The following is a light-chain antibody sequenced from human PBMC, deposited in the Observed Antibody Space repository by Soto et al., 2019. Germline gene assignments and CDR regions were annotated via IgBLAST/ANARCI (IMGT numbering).Light chain of an antibody. CDR2: SNN. CDR3: ATWDDSLL. J-gene: IGLJ2*01. V-gene: IGLV1-44*01. CDR1: SSNIGANL. Sequence: VLTQPPSASGTPGQRVTISCSGSSSNIGANLVNWYQQFPGTAPKLLIYSNNQRPSGVPDRFSGSKSDTSASLAISGLQSEDEADYYCATWDDSLLFGGGTKLTVL.